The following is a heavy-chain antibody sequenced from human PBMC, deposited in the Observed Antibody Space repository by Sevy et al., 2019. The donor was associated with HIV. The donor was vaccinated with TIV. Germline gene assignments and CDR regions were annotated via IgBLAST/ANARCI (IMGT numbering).Heavy chain of an antibody. CDR2: ISYDGSNK. V-gene: IGHV3-30*18. D-gene: IGHD3-3*01. J-gene: IGHJ4*02. CDR3: AKDRLALRFLEWLLVY. CDR1: GFTFSSYG. Sequence: GGSLRLSCAASGFTFSSYGMHWVRQAPGKGLEWVAVISYDGSNKYYADSVKGRFTISRDNSKNTLYLQMNSLRAEDTAVYYWAKDRLALRFLEWLLVYWGQGTLVTVSS.